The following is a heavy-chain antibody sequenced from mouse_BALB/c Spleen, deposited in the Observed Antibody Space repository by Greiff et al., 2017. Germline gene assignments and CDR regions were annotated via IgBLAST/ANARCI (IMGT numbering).Heavy chain of an antibody. CDR1: GFTFSDYY. CDR3: ARGGVGNYWYFDV. J-gene: IGHJ1*01. Sequence: EVKVEESGGGLVKPGGSLKLSCAASGFTFSDYYMYWVRQTPEKRLEWVATISDGGSYTYYPDSVKGRFTISRDNAKNNLYLQMSSLKSEDTAMYYCARGGVGNYWYFDVWGAGTTVTVSS. CDR2: ISDGGSYT. V-gene: IGHV5-4*02. D-gene: IGHD2-1*01.